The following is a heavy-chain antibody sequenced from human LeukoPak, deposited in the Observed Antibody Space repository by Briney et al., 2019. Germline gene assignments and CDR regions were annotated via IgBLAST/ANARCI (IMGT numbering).Heavy chain of an antibody. CDR2: IYYSGST. D-gene: IGHD2-2*03. CDR1: GGSISSGGYS. CDR3: ARLLRVGYCSTTTCNWFDP. Sequence: TLSLTCAVSGGSISSGGYSWSWMRQPPGKGLEWIGYIYYSGSTYYNPSLKSRVTISVDTSKNQFSLKLSSVTAADTAVYYCARLLRVGYCSTTTCNWFDPWGQGTLVTVSS. J-gene: IGHJ5*02. V-gene: IGHV4-30-4*07.